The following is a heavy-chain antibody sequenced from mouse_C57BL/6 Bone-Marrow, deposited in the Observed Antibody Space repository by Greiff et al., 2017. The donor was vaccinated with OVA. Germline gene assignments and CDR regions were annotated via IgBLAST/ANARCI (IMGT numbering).Heavy chain of an antibody. D-gene: IGHD1-1*01. CDR1: GYTFTDYN. J-gene: IGHJ3*01. Sequence: VQLQQSGPELVKPGASVKMSCKASGYTFTDYNMHWVKQSHGKSLEWIGYINPNNGGTSYNQKFKGKATLTVNKSSSTAYMELRSLTSEDSAVYYCARYGDYGSSPFAYWGQGTLVTVSA. CDR3: ARYGDYGSSPFAY. CDR2: INPNNGGT. V-gene: IGHV1-22*01.